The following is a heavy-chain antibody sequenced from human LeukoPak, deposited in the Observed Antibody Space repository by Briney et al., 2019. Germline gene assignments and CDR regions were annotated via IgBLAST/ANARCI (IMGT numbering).Heavy chain of an antibody. D-gene: IGHD6-13*01. CDR1: GFTFSNYA. J-gene: IGHJ4*02. CDR3: AKDPRARRVAAVLQ. V-gene: IGHV3-23*01. CDR2: ISGSGGST. Sequence: QPGGSLRLSCAASGFTFSNYAMNCVRQAPGKGLEWVSGISGSGGSTYYAESVKGLFTISRNNSKNTLYLQLNSLRAEDTAVYYGAKDPRARRVAAVLQWGQGTLVTVSS.